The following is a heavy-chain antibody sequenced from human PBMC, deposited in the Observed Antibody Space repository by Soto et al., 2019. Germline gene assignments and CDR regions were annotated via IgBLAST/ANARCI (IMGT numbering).Heavy chain of an antibody. J-gene: IGHJ4*02. CDR3: GTHPGGGGY. CDR2: IYSGGYT. CDR1: GFTVSNNY. D-gene: IGHD3-10*01. V-gene: IGHV3-53*01. Sequence: EVQLVESGGGLIQPGGSLRLSCAVSGFTVSNNYMSWVRQAPGKGLEGVSVIYSGGYTAYGDSVKGRFTISRDNSKTSLCRKMISLRAGATAVYYRGTHPGGGGYWGQGTLVTVSS.